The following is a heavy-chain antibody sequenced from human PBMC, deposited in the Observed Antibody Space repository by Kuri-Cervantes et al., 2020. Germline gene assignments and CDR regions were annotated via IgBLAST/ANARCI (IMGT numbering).Heavy chain of an antibody. Sequence: ASVKVSCKASGYTFTSYDINWVRQATGQGLEWMGWMNPNSGNTGYAQKFQGRVTMTRNTSISTAYMELSSLRSEDTAVYYCARGSLITGTRWFDPWGQGTLVTVSS. V-gene: IGHV1-8*01. CDR2: MNPNSGNT. CDR1: GYTFTSYD. J-gene: IGHJ5*02. D-gene: IGHD1-7*01. CDR3: ARGSLITGTRWFDP.